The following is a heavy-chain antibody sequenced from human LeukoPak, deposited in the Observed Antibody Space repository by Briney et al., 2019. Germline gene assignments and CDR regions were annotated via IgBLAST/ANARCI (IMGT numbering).Heavy chain of an antibody. CDR1: GFTFSSYG. CDR3: AKDRGEYSYGRLVYYYYGMDV. Sequence: PGRSLRLSCAASGFTFSSYGMHWIRQAPGKGMDREPVISYDGSNKYYADSVKGRFTISRDNSKNTLYLQMNSLRAEDTAVYYCAKDRGEYSYGRLVYYYYGMDVWGQGTTVTVSS. D-gene: IGHD5-18*01. V-gene: IGHV3-30*18. J-gene: IGHJ6*02. CDR2: ISYDGSNK.